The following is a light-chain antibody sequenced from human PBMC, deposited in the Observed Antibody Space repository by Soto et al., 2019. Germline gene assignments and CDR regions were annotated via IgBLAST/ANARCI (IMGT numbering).Light chain of an antibody. V-gene: IGKV1-9*01. J-gene: IGKJ4*01. Sequence: DIQLTQSPSFLSASVGDRVTITCRASQGISSYLAWYQQKPGKAPKLLIYDASSLQSGVPSRFSGSGSGTDFTLTISSLQPEDFATYYCQQANSFPLTFGGGTKVEI. CDR2: DAS. CDR3: QQANSFPLT. CDR1: QGISSY.